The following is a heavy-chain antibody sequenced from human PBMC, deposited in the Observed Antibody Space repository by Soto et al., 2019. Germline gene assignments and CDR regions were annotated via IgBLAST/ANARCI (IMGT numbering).Heavy chain of an antibody. Sequence: QVQLVESGGDVVQPGRSLRLSCAASGFIFSSFPMHWVRQAPGKGLEWVAVISYDGKIQDYADSVKGRFTISRDSSKNTLYLQMNSLIAEDTALYYCARDLVAGSPDYFDYWGQGTLVTVSS. CDR3: ARDLVAGSPDYFDY. J-gene: IGHJ4*02. CDR1: GFIFSSFP. V-gene: IGHV3-30*04. D-gene: IGHD6-19*01. CDR2: ISYDGKIQ.